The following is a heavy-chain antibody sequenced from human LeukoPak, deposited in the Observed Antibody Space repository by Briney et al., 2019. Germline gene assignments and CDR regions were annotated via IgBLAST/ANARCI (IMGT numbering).Heavy chain of an antibody. CDR2: IDHSGST. Sequence: XAXXXXSXSGYXWSWXRQPPXKGLEWIGEIDHSGSTNYNPSLKSRVIISVDTSKNQFSLKVNSVTAADTALYYCASRRDGYVNPFDCWGQGTQVTVSS. J-gene: IGHJ4*02. V-gene: IGHV4-34*01. D-gene: IGHD5-24*01. CDR3: ASRRDGYVNPFDC. CDR1: XXSXSGYX.